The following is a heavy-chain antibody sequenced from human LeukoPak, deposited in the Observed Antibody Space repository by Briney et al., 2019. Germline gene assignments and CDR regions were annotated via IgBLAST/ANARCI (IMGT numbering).Heavy chain of an antibody. D-gene: IGHD3-3*01. CDR2: IYYSGST. Sequence: SETLSLTCTVSGGSISSYYWSWIRQPPGKGLEWIGYIYYSGSTNYNPSLKSRVTISVDTSKNQFSLKLSSVTAADTAVYYCARDGVVITSGAFDIWGQGTMVTVSS. CDR1: GGSISSYY. CDR3: ARDGVVITSGAFDI. V-gene: IGHV4-59*01. J-gene: IGHJ3*02.